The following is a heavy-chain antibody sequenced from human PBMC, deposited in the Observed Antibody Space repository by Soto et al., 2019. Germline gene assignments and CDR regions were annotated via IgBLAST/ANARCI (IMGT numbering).Heavy chain of an antibody. V-gene: IGHV3-23*01. CDR1: GFTFSSYA. Sequence: EVQLLESGGGLVQPGGSLRLSCAASGFTFSSYAMRWVRQAPVKGLEWVSAIRGSGGSTYYADSVKGRFTISRDNSKNTLYLQMNSLRAEDTAVYYCARRGSGSYYDSWGQGTLVTVSS. CDR2: IRGSGGST. CDR3: ARRGSGSYYDS. J-gene: IGHJ4*02. D-gene: IGHD1-26*01.